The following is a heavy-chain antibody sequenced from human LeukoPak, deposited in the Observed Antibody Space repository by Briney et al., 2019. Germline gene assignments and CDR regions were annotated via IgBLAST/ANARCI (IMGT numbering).Heavy chain of an antibody. J-gene: IGHJ5*02. CDR3: ANLGSGRES. CDR2: IYYSGST. CDR1: GGSFSGYY. Sequence: SETLSVTCAVYGGSFSGYYWSWIRQPPGKGLEWIGSIYYSGSTYYNPSLKSRVTISVDTSKNQFSLKLSSVTAADTAVYYCANLGSGRESWGQGTLVTVSS. V-gene: IGHV4-34*01. D-gene: IGHD1-26*01.